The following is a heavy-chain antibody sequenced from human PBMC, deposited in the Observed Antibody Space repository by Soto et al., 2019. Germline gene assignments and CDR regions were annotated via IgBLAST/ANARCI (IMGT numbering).Heavy chain of an antibody. D-gene: IGHD1-7*01. V-gene: IGHV4-4*02. J-gene: IGHJ4*02. Sequence: SETLSLTCAVSGGSFTSNNWWTWVRQPPGQGLEWIGEIYRTGSTNYNPSLKSRVTISLDKSENQFSLKVTSLTAADTAVYYCASRDPGTSVDYWGQGTLVTVAS. CDR3: ASRDPGTSVDY. CDR1: GGSFTSNNW. CDR2: IYRTGST.